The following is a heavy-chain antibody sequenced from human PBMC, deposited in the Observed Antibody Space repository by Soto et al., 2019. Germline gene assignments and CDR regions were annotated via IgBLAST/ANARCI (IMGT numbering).Heavy chain of an antibody. J-gene: IGHJ6*02. V-gene: IGHV4-31*03. CDR2: IFYSGST. D-gene: IGHD2-2*01. Sequence: TSETLSLTCTVSGCSLSSGGYFWSWVRQQPRKGLELVGYIFYSGSTYYNPSLKSRVTMSLDMSKNQFSLKLSSVTAADTAVYYCARVGGYCSTTTCPGYAMDVWGQGTTVTVSS. CDR1: GCSLSSGGYF. CDR3: ARVGGYCSTTTCPGYAMDV.